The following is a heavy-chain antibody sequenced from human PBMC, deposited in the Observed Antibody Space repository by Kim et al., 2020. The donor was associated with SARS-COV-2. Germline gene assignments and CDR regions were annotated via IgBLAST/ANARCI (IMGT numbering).Heavy chain of an antibody. CDR3: AKDMKGYCSSTSCQGTLFDY. J-gene: IGHJ4*02. V-gene: IGHV3-30*02. Sequence: RFTISRDKSKNTLYLRMNSLRAEDTAVYYCAKDMKGYCSSTSCQGTLFDYWGQGTLVTVSS. D-gene: IGHD2-2*01.